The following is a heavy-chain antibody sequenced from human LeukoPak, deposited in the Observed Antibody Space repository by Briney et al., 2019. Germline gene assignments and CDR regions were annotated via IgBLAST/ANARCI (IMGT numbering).Heavy chain of an antibody. Sequence: GGSLRLSCAASRFTFSSYWMHWVRQAPGKGLVWVSRISGDGSGTSYADSVKGRFTVSRDNAKNTLYLQMNSLRAEDTAVYYCARGTSGSKFDSWGQGTLVTVSS. D-gene: IGHD3-22*01. CDR3: ARGTSGSKFDS. CDR1: RFTFSSYW. CDR2: ISGDGSGT. V-gene: IGHV3-74*01. J-gene: IGHJ4*02.